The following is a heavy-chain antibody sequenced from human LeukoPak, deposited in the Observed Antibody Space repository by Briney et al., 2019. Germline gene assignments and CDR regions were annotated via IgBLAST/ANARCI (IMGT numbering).Heavy chain of an antibody. V-gene: IGHV3-7*01. J-gene: IGHJ4*02. D-gene: IGHD4-17*01. Sequence: PGGSLRLSCAASGFTFSNYWMSWVRQAPGKGLEWVANIKEDGSEKYFVDSVKGRFTISRDNAKNSLYLQMNSLRAEDTAVYYCARDVLPYDDYGDYRLPDYWGQGTLVTVSS. CDR2: IKEDGSEK. CDR1: GFTFSNYW. CDR3: ARDVLPYDDYGDYRLPDY.